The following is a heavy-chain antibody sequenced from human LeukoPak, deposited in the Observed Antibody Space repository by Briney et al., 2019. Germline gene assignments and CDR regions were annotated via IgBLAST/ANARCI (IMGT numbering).Heavy chain of an antibody. CDR1: GFTFSSYG. J-gene: IGHJ5*02. Sequence: GGSLRLSCAASGFTFSSYGMHWVRQAPGKGLEWVAVISYDGSNKYYADSVKGRFTISRDNSKNTLYLQMNSLRAEDTAVYYCARGRIAARLGFWFDPWGQGTLVTVSS. D-gene: IGHD6-6*01. CDR3: ARGRIAARLGFWFDP. V-gene: IGHV3-30*03. CDR2: ISYDGSNK.